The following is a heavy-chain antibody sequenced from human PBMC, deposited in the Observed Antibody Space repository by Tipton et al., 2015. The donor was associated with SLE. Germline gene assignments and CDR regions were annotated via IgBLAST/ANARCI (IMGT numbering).Heavy chain of an antibody. J-gene: IGHJ4*02. V-gene: IGHV5-51*01. CDR3: AFQGGVGQQQLDRFDC. D-gene: IGHD1-1*01. CDR1: GYSFGSYW. CDR2: IHPGDSET. Sequence: QSGAEVKKPGESLKISCKGSGYSFGSYWIAWVRQMPGKGLEWMGMIHPGDSETRYSPSFQGQVTISADKSISTAYLQWSSLKASAAVMYYWAFQGGVGQQQLDRFDCLGPCTLVTFSS.